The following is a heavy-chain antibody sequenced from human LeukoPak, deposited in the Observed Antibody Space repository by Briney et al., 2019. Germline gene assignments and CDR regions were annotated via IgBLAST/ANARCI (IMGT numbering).Heavy chain of an antibody. V-gene: IGHV1-69*05. CDR2: IIPIFGTA. Sequence: ASVRVSCKASGGTFSSYAISWVRQAPGQGLEWMGGIIPIFGTANYAQKFQGRVTITTDESTSTAYMELSSLRSEDTAVYYCARDRDYYGSGNYGYWGQGTLVTVSS. CDR1: GGTFSSYA. CDR3: ARDRDYYGSGNYGY. D-gene: IGHD3-10*01. J-gene: IGHJ4*02.